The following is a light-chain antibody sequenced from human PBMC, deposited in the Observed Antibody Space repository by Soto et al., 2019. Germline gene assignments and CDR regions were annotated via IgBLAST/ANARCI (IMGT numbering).Light chain of an antibody. V-gene: IGLV1-44*01. CDR3: AAWDDSLNGAV. Sequence: QSVLTQPPSTSGTPGQRVTISCSGSGSNIGSYTVNWYQQVPGTAPKLLIYSNNQRPSGVPDRFSASKSGTSVSLAITGLQSDDEADYYCAAWDDSLNGAVFGGGTQLTVL. CDR1: GSNIGSYT. J-gene: IGLJ2*01. CDR2: SNN.